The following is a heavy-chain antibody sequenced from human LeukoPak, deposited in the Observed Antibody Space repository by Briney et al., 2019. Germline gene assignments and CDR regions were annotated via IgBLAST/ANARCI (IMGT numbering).Heavy chain of an antibody. CDR3: ARDHVEYCSSTSCRNWFDP. V-gene: IGHV1-18*01. J-gene: IGHJ5*02. Sequence: GESLKISCKGSGYSFTSYGISWVRQAPGQGLEWMGWISAYNGNTNYAQKLQGRVTMTTDTSTSTAYMELRSLRSDDTAVYYCARDHVEYCSSTSCRNWFDPWGQGTLVTVSS. D-gene: IGHD2-2*01. CDR2: ISAYNGNT. CDR1: GYSFTSYG.